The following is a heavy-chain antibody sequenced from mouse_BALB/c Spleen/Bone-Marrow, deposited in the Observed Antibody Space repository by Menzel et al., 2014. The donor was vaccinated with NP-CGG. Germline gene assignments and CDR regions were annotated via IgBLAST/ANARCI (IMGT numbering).Heavy chain of an antibody. D-gene: IGHD2-4*01. Sequence: VQLQQSGAELVKPGASVKLSCKASGYTFTSYCMHWVKQRPGQGLEWIGGINPSNGRTNYNEKFKSKAPLTVDKSSSTAYMQLSSLTSEDSAVYYCARWGITLAYWGQGTLVTVSA. CDR3: ARWGITLAY. CDR1: GYTFTSYC. J-gene: IGHJ3*01. V-gene: IGHV1S81*02. CDR2: INPSNGRT.